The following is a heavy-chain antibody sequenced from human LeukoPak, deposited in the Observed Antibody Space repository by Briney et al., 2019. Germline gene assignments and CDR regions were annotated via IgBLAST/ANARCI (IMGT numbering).Heavy chain of an antibody. V-gene: IGHV3-48*04. CDR3: AKDSVGVAGTRATVY. CDR1: GFTFSGYT. J-gene: IGHJ4*02. CDR2: ISGGSSAI. D-gene: IGHD6-19*01. Sequence: GSLRLSCEASGFTFSGYTINWVRQAPGKGLEWLSYISGGSSAIYYTDSVKGRFTISRDNAKNSLYLQMNSLRAEDTALYYCAKDSVGVAGTRATVYWGQGTLVTVSS.